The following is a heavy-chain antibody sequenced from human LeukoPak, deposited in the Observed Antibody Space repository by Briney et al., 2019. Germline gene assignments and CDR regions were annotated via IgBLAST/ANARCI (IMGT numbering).Heavy chain of an antibody. CDR2: ISYDGSNK. D-gene: IGHD1-26*01. J-gene: IGHJ6*03. CDR1: GFTFSSYA. V-gene: IGHV3-30*04. Sequence: GGSLRLSCAASGFTFSSYAMHWVRQAPGKGLEWVAVISYDGSNKYYADSVKGRFTTSRYNAKNSLYLQMNSLRADDTAVYYCARAYSGRYGLGYYYMDVWGKGTTVTISS. CDR3: ARAYSGRYGLGYYYMDV.